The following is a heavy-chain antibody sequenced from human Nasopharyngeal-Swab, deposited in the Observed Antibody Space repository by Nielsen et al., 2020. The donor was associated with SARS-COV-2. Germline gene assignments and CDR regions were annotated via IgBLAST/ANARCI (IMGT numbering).Heavy chain of an antibody. CDR1: GGTFSRYA. D-gene: IGHD6-19*01. Sequence: SVKVSCKASGGTFSRYAISWVRQAPGQGLEWMGRIIPILGIANYAQKFQGRVTITAGKSTSTAYMELSSLRSEDTAVYYCARGSGLHATGQGVDDYWGQGTLVTVSS. CDR2: IIPILGIA. J-gene: IGHJ4*02. V-gene: IGHV1-69*04. CDR3: ARGSGLHATGQGVDDY.